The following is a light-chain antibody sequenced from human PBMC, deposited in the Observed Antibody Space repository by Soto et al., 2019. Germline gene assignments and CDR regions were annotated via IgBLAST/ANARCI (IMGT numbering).Light chain of an antibody. CDR3: QQYNDNWPT. Sequence: ELVMTQSPATLSVSPGETVTLSCRASQSVRTNLAWYQHKPGHSPRLLIYGASNTATGFPARFTGSGSGTEFTLTISSLQSADFAVYYCQQYNDNWPTFGQGTKVEIK. CDR1: QSVRTN. CDR2: GAS. J-gene: IGKJ1*01. V-gene: IGKV3-15*01.